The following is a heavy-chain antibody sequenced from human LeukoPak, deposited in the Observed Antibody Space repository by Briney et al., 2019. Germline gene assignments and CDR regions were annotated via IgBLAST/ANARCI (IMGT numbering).Heavy chain of an antibody. CDR1: GGSISSDGYY. V-gene: IGHV4-31*03. Sequence: PSETLSLTCTVSGGSISSDGYYWTWIRQHPGKGLEWIGYIYYSGTTYYNPSPESRVTLSVDTSKNQFSLRLSSVTAADTAVYYCARYRDSGGRLAFDIWGQGTMATVSS. CDR3: ARYRDSGGRLAFDI. J-gene: IGHJ3*02. CDR2: IYYSGTT. D-gene: IGHD2-15*01.